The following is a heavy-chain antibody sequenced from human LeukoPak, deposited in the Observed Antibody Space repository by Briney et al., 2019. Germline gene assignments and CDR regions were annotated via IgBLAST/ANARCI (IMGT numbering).Heavy chain of an antibody. Sequence: QSGGSLRLSCAASGFTFSSYAMSWVRQAPGKGLEWVSAISGSGGSTYYADSVKGRFTISRDNSKNTLYLQMNSLRAEDTAVYYCAKVGYSGYDFGDWGQGTLVTVSS. J-gene: IGHJ4*02. V-gene: IGHV3-23*01. CDR2: ISGSGGST. D-gene: IGHD5-12*01. CDR1: GFTFSSYA. CDR3: AKVGYSGYDFGD.